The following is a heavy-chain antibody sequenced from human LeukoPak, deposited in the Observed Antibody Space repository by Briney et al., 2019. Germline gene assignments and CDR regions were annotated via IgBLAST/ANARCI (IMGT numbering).Heavy chain of an antibody. CDR3: ARDRRSGSYYTPLQH. CDR2: ISYDGSNK. Sequence: GGSLRLSCAASGFTFSSYGMHWVRQAPGKGLEWVAVISYDGSNKYYADSVKGQFTISRDNSKNTLYLQMNSLRAEDTAVYYCARDRRSGSYYTPLQHWGQGTLVTVSS. J-gene: IGHJ1*01. CDR1: GFTFSSYG. V-gene: IGHV3-30*03. D-gene: IGHD3-10*01.